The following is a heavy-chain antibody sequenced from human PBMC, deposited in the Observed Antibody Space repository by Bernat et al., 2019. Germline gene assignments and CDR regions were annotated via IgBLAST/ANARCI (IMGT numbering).Heavy chain of an antibody. CDR2: INPNSGGT. J-gene: IGHJ6*02. CDR3: ARRDGRGSSDYGMDV. Sequence: QVQLVQSGAEVKKPGASVKVSCTASGYTFTGYYMHWVRQAPGQGLEWMGWINPNSGGTNYAQKLQGWVTMTRDTSISTAYMEVSRLGSDDTAVDYCARRDGRGSSDYGMDVWGQGTTVTVSS. V-gene: IGHV1-2*04. CDR1: GYTFTGYY. D-gene: IGHD6-6*01.